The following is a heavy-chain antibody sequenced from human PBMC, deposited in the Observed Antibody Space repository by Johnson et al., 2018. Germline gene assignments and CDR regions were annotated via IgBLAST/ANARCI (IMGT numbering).Heavy chain of an antibody. CDR3: ARVWGGDCLYKYYYGMDV. CDR1: GFTFSSYA. CDR2: ISGGDAHT. D-gene: IGHD2-21*02. Sequence: VQLVESGGGLVQPGGSLRLSCAASGFTFSSYAMSWVRQAPRKGLEWVSGISGGDAHTHYADSVKGRFTISRDNVKNLLYLQMNSLRDEDTAVYCFARVWGGDCLYKYYYGMDVWGQGTTVTVSS. J-gene: IGHJ6*02. V-gene: IGHV3-23*04.